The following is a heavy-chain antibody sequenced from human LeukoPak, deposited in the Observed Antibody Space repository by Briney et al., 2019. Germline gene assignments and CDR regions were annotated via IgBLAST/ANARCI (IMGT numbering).Heavy chain of an antibody. CDR2: IHHGGTT. D-gene: IGHD6-13*01. J-gene: IGHJ2*01. V-gene: IGHV4-39*07. Sequence: SETLSLTCTVSGGSISSNIYYWGWIRQPPGKGLEWIGEIHHGGTTNYNPSLKSRVTISVDKSKNQFSLKLSSVTAADTAVYYCARVSSSWYQDWYFDLWGRGTLVTVSS. CDR3: ARVSSSWYQDWYFDL. CDR1: GGSISSNIYY.